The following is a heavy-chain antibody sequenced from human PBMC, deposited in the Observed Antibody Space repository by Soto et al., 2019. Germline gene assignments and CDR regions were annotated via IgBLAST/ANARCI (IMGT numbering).Heavy chain of an antibody. CDR3: VRVNYYDSSGSSLDAFDI. D-gene: IGHD3-22*01. Sequence: GGYLRLSCEESGFTFSSYAMHWVRQAPVKGLEWVVVIWYDGSDKSYADSVKGRFTISRDDSQKSLYLQMHSLGTGDTALYYCVRVNYYDSSGSSLDAFDIWGQGTMVTVSS. J-gene: IGHJ3*02. V-gene: IGHV3-33*01. CDR2: IWYDGSDK. CDR1: GFTFSSYA.